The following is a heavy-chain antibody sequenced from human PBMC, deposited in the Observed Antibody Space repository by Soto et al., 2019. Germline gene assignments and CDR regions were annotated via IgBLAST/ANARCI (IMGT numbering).Heavy chain of an antibody. Sequence: QVHLAQSGAEVKKPGSSVKVSCKFSGGTFSSYVIIWVRQAPGQGLEWMGGIIPVYGTANYAQKFHGRVTISADASTNTAYMELSSVRFDDTAVYYCATVDRSVALVGWFDPWGQGTLVTVSS. CDR1: GGTFSSYV. CDR3: ATVDRSVALVGWFDP. CDR2: IIPVYGTA. D-gene: IGHD2-8*02. J-gene: IGHJ5*02. V-gene: IGHV1-69*01.